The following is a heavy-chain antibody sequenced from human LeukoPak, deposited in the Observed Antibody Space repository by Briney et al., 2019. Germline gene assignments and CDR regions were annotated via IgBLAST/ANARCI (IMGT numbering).Heavy chain of an antibody. CDR3: VRGPQTPFYDSGDSSDFDY. Sequence: PGSSLRLSCAASGFTFENYGMHWVRQAPGKGLEWVALIWYDGTTTFYAESVMGRFTISRDEDKDRVFLEMNSLRGEDTAIYLCVRGPQTPFYDSGDSSDFDYWGQGAPVTISS. V-gene: IGHV3-33*01. D-gene: IGHD3-10*01. CDR2: IWYDGTTT. J-gene: IGHJ4*02. CDR1: GFTFENYG.